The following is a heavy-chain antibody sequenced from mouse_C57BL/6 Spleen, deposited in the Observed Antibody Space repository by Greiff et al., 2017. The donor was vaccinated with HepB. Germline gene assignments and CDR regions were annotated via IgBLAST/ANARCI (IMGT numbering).Heavy chain of an antibody. J-gene: IGHJ4*01. V-gene: IGHV3-6*01. CDR1: GYSITSGYY. Sequence: EVQLQESGPGLVKPSQSLSLTCSVTGYSITSGYYWNWIRQFPGNKLEWMGYISYDGSNNYNPSLKNRISITRDTSKNQFFLKLNSVTTEDTATYYCAREAGYAMDYWGKGTSVTVSS. CDR2: ISYDGSN. D-gene: IGHD3-3*01. CDR3: AREAGYAMDY.